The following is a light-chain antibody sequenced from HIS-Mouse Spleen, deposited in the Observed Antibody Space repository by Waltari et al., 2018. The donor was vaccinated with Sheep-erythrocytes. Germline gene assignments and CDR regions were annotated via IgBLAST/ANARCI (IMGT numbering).Light chain of an antibody. CDR1: QSLLHSNGYNY. J-gene: IGKJ2*01. CDR3: MQALQTPRT. Sequence: DIVMTQSPLSLPVTPGEPASISCRSSQSLLHSNGYNYLDWYLQKPGQSPKLLIYLGSIRASGVPDRFSGSGSGTDFTLKISRVEAEDVGVYYCMQALQTPRTFGQGTKLEIK. CDR2: LGS. V-gene: IGKV2-28*01.